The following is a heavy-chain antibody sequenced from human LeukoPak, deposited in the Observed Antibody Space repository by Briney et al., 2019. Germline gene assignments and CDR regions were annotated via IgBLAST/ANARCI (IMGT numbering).Heavy chain of an antibody. CDR1: GGSISSGSYY. Sequence: SQTLSLTWTVSGGSISSGSYYWSWIRQPAGKGLEWIGRIYTSGSTNYNPSLKSRVTISVDTSKNQFSLKLSSVTAADAAVYYCARGRPGYSSGWTQPPNWFDPWGQGTLVTVSS. J-gene: IGHJ5*02. CDR2: IYTSGST. CDR3: ARGRPGYSSGWTQPPNWFDP. V-gene: IGHV4-61*02. D-gene: IGHD6-19*01.